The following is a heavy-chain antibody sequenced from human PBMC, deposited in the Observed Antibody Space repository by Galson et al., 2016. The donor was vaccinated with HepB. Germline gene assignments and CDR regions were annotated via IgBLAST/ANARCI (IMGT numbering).Heavy chain of an antibody. V-gene: IGHV4-59*08. J-gene: IGHJ3*02. CDR1: DGSISTYY. CDR2: GYYTGST. CDR3: ARQSLGYTYADDAFDI. D-gene: IGHD5-18*01. Sequence: DGSISTYYWSWIRQPPGQGLEWSGHGYYTGSTNYNPSLKSRVTISIDASKNEFSLRLSSVTAADTAVYYCARQSLGYTYADDAFDIWGQGTTVTVSS.